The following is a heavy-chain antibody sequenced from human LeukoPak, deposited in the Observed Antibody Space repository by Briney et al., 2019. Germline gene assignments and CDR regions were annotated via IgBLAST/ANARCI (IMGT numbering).Heavy chain of an antibody. D-gene: IGHD1-26*01. CDR3: ARGVTSPLDAFDI. CDR2: LYNTGST. CDR1: GGSISSYY. Sequence: SETLSLTCTVSGGSISSYYWIWMPQPPGKGLEWIGYLYNTGSTNYNPSLKSRLTISVDMSKNQLSLKLSSVTAADTAVYYCARGVTSPLDAFDIWGQGTMVTVSS. V-gene: IGHV4-59*01. J-gene: IGHJ3*02.